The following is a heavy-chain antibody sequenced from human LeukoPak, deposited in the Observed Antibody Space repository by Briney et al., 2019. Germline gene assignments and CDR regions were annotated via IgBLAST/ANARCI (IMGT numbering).Heavy chain of an antibody. V-gene: IGHV4-39*02. CDR1: GDSTSSDRYY. Sequence: SETLSLTCTVSGDSTSSDRYYGGWVRQPPGKGLEWIGNIYYSGSTYYNPSLKSRVTMSVDTSKNQFFLKLNSVTAADTAVYYCARGRPYSGGYHLDYWGQGTLVTV. J-gene: IGHJ4*02. CDR2: IYYSGST. CDR3: ARGRPYSGGYHLDY. D-gene: IGHD1-26*01.